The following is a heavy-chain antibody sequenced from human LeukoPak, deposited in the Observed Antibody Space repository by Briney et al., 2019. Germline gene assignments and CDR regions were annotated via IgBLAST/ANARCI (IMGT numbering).Heavy chain of an antibody. Sequence: ASVKVSCKASGYTFTGYYMHWVRQAPGQGLEWMGWINPNSGGTNYAQKFQGRVTMTRDTSISKAYMELSRLRSDDTAVYYCAREGAAAGGWDGFDAWGQGTLVTVSS. V-gene: IGHV1-2*02. D-gene: IGHD6-13*01. CDR1: GYTFTGYY. CDR2: INPNSGGT. J-gene: IGHJ5*02. CDR3: AREGAAAGGWDGFDA.